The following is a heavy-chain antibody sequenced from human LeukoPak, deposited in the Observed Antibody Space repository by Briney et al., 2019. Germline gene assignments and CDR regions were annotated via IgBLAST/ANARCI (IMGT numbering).Heavy chain of an antibody. V-gene: IGHV4-30-2*01. Sequence: SETLSLTCAVSGGSISSGGYSWSWIRQPPGKGLEWIGYIYHSGSTYYNPSLKSRVTISVDRSKNQFSLKLSSVTAADTAVYYCARHVRNFDWLLGRPYNWFDPWGQGTLVTVSS. D-gene: IGHD3-9*01. CDR1: GGSISSGGYS. J-gene: IGHJ5*02. CDR2: IYHSGST. CDR3: ARHVRNFDWLLGRPYNWFDP.